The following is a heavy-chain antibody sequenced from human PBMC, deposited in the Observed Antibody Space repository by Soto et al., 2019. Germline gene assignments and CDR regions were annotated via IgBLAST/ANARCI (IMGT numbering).Heavy chain of an antibody. Sequence: EVQLIESGGGLVQPGGSLRLSCAASGFTFTKSWMHWVRQTPGKGLEWVSRVNTDGSDTIYADSVKGRFTISRDNAKNTLSLQMKSLTAEDTALYYCARGQSVSGPTAFHYWGQGALVTVSS. D-gene: IGHD6-19*01. CDR2: VNTDGSDT. V-gene: IGHV3-74*01. CDR3: ARGQSVSGPTAFHY. J-gene: IGHJ4*02. CDR1: GFTFTKSW.